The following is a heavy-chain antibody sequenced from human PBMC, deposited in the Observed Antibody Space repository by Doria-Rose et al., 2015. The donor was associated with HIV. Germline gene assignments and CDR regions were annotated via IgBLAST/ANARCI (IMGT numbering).Heavy chain of an antibody. D-gene: IGHD6-13*01. J-gene: IGHJ4*02. CDR3: ARIKSSRWYHKYYFDF. Sequence: QVTLKESGPVLVKPTETLTLTCTVSGVSLSSPGMGVSWIRQPPGKALEWLANNFSDDERSYKTSLKSRLTISRVTSKSQVVLTMTDMDPVDTATYYCARIKSSRWYHKYYFDFWGQGTLVIVSA. V-gene: IGHV2-26*01. CDR2: NFSDDER. CDR1: GVSLSSPGMG.